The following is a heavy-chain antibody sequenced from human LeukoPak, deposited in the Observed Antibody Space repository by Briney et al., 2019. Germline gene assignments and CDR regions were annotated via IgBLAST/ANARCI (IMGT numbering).Heavy chain of an antibody. CDR1: GGTFSSYA. Sequence: SVKVSCKASGGTFSSYAISWVRQAPGQGLEWMGGIIPIFGTANYAQKFQGRVTITTDEPTSTAYMELSSLRSEDTAVYYCAGGGRSRGQLWSRPLWDWGQGTLVTVSS. D-gene: IGHD5-18*01. CDR3: AGGGRSRGQLWSRPLWD. J-gene: IGHJ4*02. CDR2: IIPIFGTA. V-gene: IGHV1-69*05.